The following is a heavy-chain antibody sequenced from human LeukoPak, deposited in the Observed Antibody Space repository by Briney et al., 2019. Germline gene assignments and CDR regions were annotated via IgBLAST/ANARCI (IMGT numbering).Heavy chain of an antibody. Sequence: GRSLRLSCAASGFTFSSYWMHWVRQGPGKGLVWVSRIHTDGSSTSYADSVKGRFTISRDNAKNTLYLQMNSLRVEDTAVYYCARTSYGGNSPDWFDPWGQGTLVTVSS. D-gene: IGHD4-23*01. J-gene: IGHJ5*02. V-gene: IGHV3-74*01. CDR1: GFTFSSYW. CDR3: ARTSYGGNSPDWFDP. CDR2: IHTDGSST.